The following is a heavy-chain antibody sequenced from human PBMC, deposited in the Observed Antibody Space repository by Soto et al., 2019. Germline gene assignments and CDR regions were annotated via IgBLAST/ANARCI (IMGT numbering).Heavy chain of an antibody. J-gene: IGHJ6*02. CDR3: ARGQYYYGSGSYYDYYYYGMDV. V-gene: IGHV3-30-3*01. CDR2: ISYDGSNK. CDR1: GFTFSSYA. D-gene: IGHD3-10*01. Sequence: GGSLRLSCAASGFTFSSYAMHWVRQAPGKGLEWVAVISYDGSNKYYADSVKGRFTIPRDNSKNTLYLQMNSLRAEDTAVYYCARGQYYYGSGSYYDYYYYGMDVWGQGTTGTVSS.